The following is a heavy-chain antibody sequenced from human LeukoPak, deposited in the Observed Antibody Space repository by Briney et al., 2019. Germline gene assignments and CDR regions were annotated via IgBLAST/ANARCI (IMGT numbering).Heavy chain of an antibody. Sequence: SETLSLTCTVSGGSISNYWWSWIRQPPGEGLEWIGYVFDSGVTNYNPSLKSRVTISVDTSKKQFSLKLSSVTAADTAVYYCARGYSSSWNYFDYWGQGTLVTVSS. V-gene: IGHV4-59*01. J-gene: IGHJ4*02. CDR1: GGSISNYW. CDR2: VFDSGVT. D-gene: IGHD6-13*01. CDR3: ARGYSSSWNYFDY.